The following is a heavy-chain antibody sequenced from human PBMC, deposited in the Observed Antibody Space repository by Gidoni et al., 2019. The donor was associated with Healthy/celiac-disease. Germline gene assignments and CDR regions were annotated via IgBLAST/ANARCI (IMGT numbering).Heavy chain of an antibody. J-gene: IGHJ4*02. V-gene: IGHV3-23*01. CDR1: GFTFSIYA. CDR2: ISGSGGST. D-gene: IGHD3-10*01. CDR3: ATRGGGFGEFPAYFDY. Sequence: EVQLLESGGGLVQPGGSLRLSCAASGFTFSIYAMSWVRQAPGKGLEWVSAISGSGGSTYYADSVKGRFTISRDNSKNTLYLQMNSLRAEDTAVYYCATRGGGFGEFPAYFDYWGQGTLVTVSS.